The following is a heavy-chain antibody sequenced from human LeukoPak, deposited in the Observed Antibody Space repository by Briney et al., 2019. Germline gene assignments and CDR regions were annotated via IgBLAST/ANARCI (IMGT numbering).Heavy chain of an antibody. CDR3: TRVNLWDLDHYAVDV. D-gene: IGHD2-2*01. CDR1: GGSVSSGGFY. Sequence: PSQTLSLTCTVSGGSVSSGGFYWHWVRQVPGKGLEWIGSIYHRGSTDYNPSLKSRVTISIDKSKNEFSLKVNSVTAADTAVYFCTRVNLWDLDHYAVDVWGQGTKVTVSS. V-gene: IGHV4-31*03. CDR2: IYHRGST. J-gene: IGHJ6*02.